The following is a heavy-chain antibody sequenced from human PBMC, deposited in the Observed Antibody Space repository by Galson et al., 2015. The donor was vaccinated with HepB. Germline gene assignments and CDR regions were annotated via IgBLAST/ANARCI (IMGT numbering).Heavy chain of an antibody. J-gene: IGHJ4*02. Sequence: SLRLSCAASGFTFSNDRINWVRQAPGKGLEWVARITSKTDGEKTDYAAPVRGRFTSSSDDTKITLYLQMNSLKAEDAVVYYCTTDQVAGAFDYWGQGTLVTVSS. CDR3: TTDQVAGAFDY. CDR1: GFTFSNDR. D-gene: IGHD5-12*01. CDR2: ITSKTDGEKT. V-gene: IGHV3-15*01.